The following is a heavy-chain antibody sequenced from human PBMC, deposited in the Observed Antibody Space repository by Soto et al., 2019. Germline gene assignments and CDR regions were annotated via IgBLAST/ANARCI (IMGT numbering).Heavy chain of an antibody. CDR1: GYTFTNYD. V-gene: IGHV1-8*01. Sequence: ASVKVSCKASGYTFTNYDINWVRQATGQGLERMGWMNPNSGNTGYAQKFQGRVTMTRNTSISTAYMELSSLGSEDTAVYYCARGPTYYYDSSGHLYNWFDPWGQGTLVTVSS. CDR3: ARGPTYYYDSSGHLYNWFDP. D-gene: IGHD3-22*01. CDR2: MNPNSGNT. J-gene: IGHJ5*02.